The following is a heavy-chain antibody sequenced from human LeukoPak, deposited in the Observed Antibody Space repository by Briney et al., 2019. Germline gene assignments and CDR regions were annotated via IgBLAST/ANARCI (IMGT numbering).Heavy chain of an antibody. V-gene: IGHV3-30*02. Sequence: GGSLRLSCAASGFTLSDYGMHWVRQAPGKGLEWVAFVRYDGSYNYYANSVKGRFTISRDNSKNTLYLQMNSLRAEDTAVYYCAKDSNYDFWNAYSLYYFDSWGQGTLVTVSS. CDR3: AKDSNYDFWNAYSLYYFDS. J-gene: IGHJ4*02. D-gene: IGHD3-3*01. CDR1: GFTLSDYG. CDR2: VRYDGSYN.